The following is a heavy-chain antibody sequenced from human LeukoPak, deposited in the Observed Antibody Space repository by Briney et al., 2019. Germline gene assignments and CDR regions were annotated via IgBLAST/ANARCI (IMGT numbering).Heavy chain of an antibody. CDR2: ICYSGST. J-gene: IGHJ4*02. CDR1: GGSISSGGYY. D-gene: IGHD3-9*01. Sequence: PSETLSLTCTVSGGSISSGGYYWSWIRQHPGKGLEWIGYICYSGSTYYNPSLKSRVTISVDTSKNQFSLKLSSVTAADTAVYYCARGDYDILQGPFDYWGQGTLVTVSS. CDR3: ARGDYDILQGPFDY. V-gene: IGHV4-31*03.